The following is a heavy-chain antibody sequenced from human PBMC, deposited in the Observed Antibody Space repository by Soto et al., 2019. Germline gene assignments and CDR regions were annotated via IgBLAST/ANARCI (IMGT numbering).Heavy chain of an antibody. V-gene: IGHV3-48*02. CDR2: ISSSGSTI. CDR3: AREYYYDSSAVDY. CDR1: GFSFSSYN. Sequence: EVQLVESGGGLVQPGGSLRLSCAASGFSFSSYNMNWVRQAPGKGLEWVSYISSSGSTIRYADSVKGRFTISRDSARNSLYLQMNSLRDEDTALYYCAREYYYDSSAVDYWGQGTPVTVSS. D-gene: IGHD3-22*01. J-gene: IGHJ4*02.